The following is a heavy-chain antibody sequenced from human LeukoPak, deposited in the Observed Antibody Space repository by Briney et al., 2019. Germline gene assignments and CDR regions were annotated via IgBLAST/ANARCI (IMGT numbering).Heavy chain of an antibody. CDR1: GFTVSSNY. CDR2: IYSGGST. CDR3: AREGYYYDSSGYP. Sequence: PGGSLRLSCAASGFTVSSNYMSWVRQAPGKGLEWVSVIYSGGSTYYADSVKGRFTISRDNSKNTLYLQMNSLRAEDTAVYYCAREGYYYDSSGYPWGQGTLVTVSS. V-gene: IGHV3-53*01. D-gene: IGHD3-22*01. J-gene: IGHJ5*02.